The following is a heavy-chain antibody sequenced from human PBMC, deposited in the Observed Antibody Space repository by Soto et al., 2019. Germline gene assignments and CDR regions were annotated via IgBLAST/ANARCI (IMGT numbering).Heavy chain of an antibody. Sequence: EVQLVESGGGLVQPGGSLRLSCAASGFTFSDHYMDWVRQAPGKGLEWVARSRNRVNSHTTEYAASVKGRFTISRDESKSSLYPQRNSLKIEDTAVYYCTRGLLGGAPSYTFHGMDVWGQGTTVTVSS. CDR2: SRNRVNSHTT. J-gene: IGHJ6*01. CDR3: TRGLLGGAPSYTFHGMDV. D-gene: IGHD1-26*01. V-gene: IGHV3-72*01. CDR1: GFTFSDHY.